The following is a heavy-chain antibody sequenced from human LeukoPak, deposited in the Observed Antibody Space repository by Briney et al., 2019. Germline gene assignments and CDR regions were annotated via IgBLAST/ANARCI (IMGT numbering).Heavy chain of an antibody. Sequence: SQTLSLTCTVSGGSISSGSYYWSWIRQPAGKGLEWIGRIYTSGSTNYNPSLKSRVTISVDTSKNQFSLKLSSVTAADTAVYNCARVRGSLNWFDPWGQGTLVTVSS. CDR1: GGSISSGSYY. J-gene: IGHJ5*02. V-gene: IGHV4-61*02. CDR2: IYTSGST. CDR3: ARVRGSLNWFDP. D-gene: IGHD2-15*01.